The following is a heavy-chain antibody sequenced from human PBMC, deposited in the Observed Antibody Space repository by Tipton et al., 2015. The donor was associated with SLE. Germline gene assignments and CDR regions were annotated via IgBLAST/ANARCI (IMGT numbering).Heavy chain of an antibody. J-gene: IGHJ5*02. CDR3: ARGGSVFGVVLNWFDP. D-gene: IGHD3-3*01. V-gene: IGHV4-59*01. Sequence: TLSLTCTVSGGSMSTYYWNWIRQFPGKGLEWIGYFYYSGSTSYNPSLKSRVPISLDKSKNQFSLKLSSVTAADTAVYYCARGGSVFGVVLNWFDPWGQGTLVTVSS. CDR1: GGSMSTYY. CDR2: FYYSGST.